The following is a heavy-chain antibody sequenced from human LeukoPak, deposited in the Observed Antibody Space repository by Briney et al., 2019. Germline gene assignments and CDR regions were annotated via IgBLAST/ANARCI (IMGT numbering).Heavy chain of an antibody. CDR2: IYYSGAT. J-gene: IGHJ4*02. CDR1: GGSISSTSYY. V-gene: IGHV4-39*01. D-gene: IGHD6-13*01. CDR3: ARQGLQQLLPGSNF. Sequence: SETLSLTCTVSGGSISSTSYYWGWICQAPGKGLEWLASIYYSGATYYNPSLKSRLTVSGGTSNNRFSLELTSVTAADTAVYYCARQGLQQLLPGSNFWGQGTLVTVSS.